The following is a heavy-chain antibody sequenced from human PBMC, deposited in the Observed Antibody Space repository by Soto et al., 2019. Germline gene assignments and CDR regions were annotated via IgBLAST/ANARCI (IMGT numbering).Heavy chain of an antibody. CDR1: GFAFNNYG. D-gene: IGHD2-2*01. Sequence: GESLKISCTVSGFAFNNYGINWVRQAPGKGLEWVSSISKSDYTYYSDSVKGRFAISRDNAKSSVSLQMNTLRVEDTAVYYCAREDSIIIPAVSDFWGQGTLVTVSS. V-gene: IGHV3-21*01. J-gene: IGHJ4*02. CDR3: AREDSIIIPAVSDF. CDR2: ISKSDYT.